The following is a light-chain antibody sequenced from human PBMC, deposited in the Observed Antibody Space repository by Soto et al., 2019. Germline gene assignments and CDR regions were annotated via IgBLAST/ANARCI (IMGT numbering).Light chain of an antibody. CDR2: EVS. J-gene: IGLJ1*01. Sequence: QSALTQPPSVSGSPGQSVTISCTGTSSDVGSYNRVSWYQQPPGTAPKLMIYEVSNRPSGVPDRFSGSKSGNTASLTISGLQAEDEADYYCSLYTSTSTWVFGTGTKVP. CDR1: SSDVGSYNR. V-gene: IGLV2-18*01. CDR3: SLYTSTSTWV.